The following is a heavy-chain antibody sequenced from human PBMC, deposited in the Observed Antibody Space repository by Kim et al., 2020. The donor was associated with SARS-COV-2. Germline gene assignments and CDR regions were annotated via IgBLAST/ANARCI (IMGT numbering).Heavy chain of an antibody. CDR2: ISCDGGRT. J-gene: IGHJ6*01. CDR3: GGGMGGFWCRVDWGYGM. Sequence: GGSLRLSCAASGFTVSSYYMNWVRQAPGKGLEYVSLISCDGGRTYYADSVEGSIIFTHVTSKNTLFHLIGRLGADAVAEYYCGGGMGGFWCRVDWGYGM. V-gene: IGHV3-64*02. CDR1: GFTVSSYY. D-gene: IGHD2-15*01.